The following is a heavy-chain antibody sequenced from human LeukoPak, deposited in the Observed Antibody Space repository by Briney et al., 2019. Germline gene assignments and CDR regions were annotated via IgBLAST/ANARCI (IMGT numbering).Heavy chain of an antibody. V-gene: IGHV3-74*01. J-gene: IGHJ4*02. D-gene: IGHD3-9*01. CDR3: AKWGDYDVLTGYYVSDY. CDR2: INSDGSST. CDR1: GFTFSRYW. Sequence: PGGSLRLSCAASGFTFSRYWMHWVRQAPGKGLVWVSRINSDGSSTTYADSVKGRFTISRDNAKNTLYLQINSLRAEDTAVYYCAKWGDYDVLTGYYVSDYWGQGTLVTVSS.